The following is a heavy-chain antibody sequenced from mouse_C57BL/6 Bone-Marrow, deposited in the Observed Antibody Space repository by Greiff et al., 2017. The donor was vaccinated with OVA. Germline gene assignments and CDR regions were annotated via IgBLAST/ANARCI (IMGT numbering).Heavy chain of an antibody. D-gene: IGHD2-3*01. CDR2: INPNYGTT. CDR1: GYSFTDYN. CDR3: ARNRIYDGYYVRYFDV. J-gene: IGHJ1*03. Sequence: EVQLQESGPELVKPGASVKISCKASGYSFTDYNMNWVKQSNGKSLEWIGVINPNYGTTSYNQKFKGKATLTVDQSSSTAYMQLNSLTSEDSAVYYCARNRIYDGYYVRYFDVWGTGTTVTVSS. V-gene: IGHV1-39*01.